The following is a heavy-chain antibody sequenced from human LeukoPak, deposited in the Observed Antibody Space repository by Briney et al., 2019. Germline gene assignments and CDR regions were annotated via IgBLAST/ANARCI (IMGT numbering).Heavy chain of an antibody. CDR1: GGSVSSGGYY. V-gene: IGHV4-61*08. D-gene: IGHD4/OR15-4a*01. CDR2: IYYSGST. J-gene: IGHJ5*02. Sequence: SETLSLTCTVSGGSVSSGGYYWSWIRQPPGKGLEWIGYIYYSGSTNYNPSLKSRVTISVDTSKNQFSLKLSSVTAAETAVYYCARGGASSTPFDPWGQGTLVTVSS. CDR3: ARGGASSTPFDP.